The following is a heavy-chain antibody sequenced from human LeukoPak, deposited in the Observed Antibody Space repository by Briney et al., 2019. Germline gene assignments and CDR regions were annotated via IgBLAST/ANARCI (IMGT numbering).Heavy chain of an antibody. CDR1: GFTFSSYE. J-gene: IGHJ4*02. CDR2: INGRGSTI. V-gene: IGHV3-48*03. D-gene: IGHD2-2*01. CDR3: ARVPDTAMMGVDY. Sequence: GGSLRLSCAASGFTFSSYEMNWVRQAPGKGLEWLSNINGRGSTIYYADSVKGRFTISRDNAKNSLYLQMNSLGVEDTAVYFCARVPDTAMMGVDYWGQGTLVTVSS.